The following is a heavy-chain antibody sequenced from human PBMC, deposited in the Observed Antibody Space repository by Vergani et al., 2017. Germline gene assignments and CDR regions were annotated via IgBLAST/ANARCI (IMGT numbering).Heavy chain of an antibody. D-gene: IGHD3-22*01. CDR2: IYTSGST. CDR3: AANYYXRSGHYYEGWFDP. J-gene: IGHJ5*02. CDR1: GGSISSGSYY. Sequence: QVQLQESGPGLVKPSQTLALTCTVSGGSISSGSYYWSWIRQPAGKGLEWIGRIYTSGSTNYNPSLKSRVTMSVDTSKNQFSLKLSSVTAADTAVYYCAANYYXRSGHYYEGWFDPWGQGTLVTVSS. V-gene: IGHV4-61*02.